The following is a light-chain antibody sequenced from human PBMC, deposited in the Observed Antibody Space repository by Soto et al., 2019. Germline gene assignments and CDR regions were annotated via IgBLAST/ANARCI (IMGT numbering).Light chain of an antibody. J-gene: IGLJ3*02. Sequence: QLVLTQSSSASASLGSSVKLTCTLSSGHSSYIIAWHQQQPGKAPRYLMKLEGSGSYNKGSGVPDRFSGSSSGADRYLTISNLQFEDEADYYCETWYSNTQNLVFGGGTKLTVL. V-gene: IGLV4-60*02. CDR3: ETWYSNTQNLV. CDR2: LEGSGSY. CDR1: SGHSSYI.